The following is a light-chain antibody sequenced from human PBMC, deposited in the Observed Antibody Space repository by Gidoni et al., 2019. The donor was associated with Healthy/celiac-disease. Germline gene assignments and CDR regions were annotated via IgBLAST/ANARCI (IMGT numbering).Light chain of an antibody. CDR1: QSVSNNY. Sequence: IVLTQPQGTLSLSPGERATLSCRASQSVSNNYLAWYQQKPGQAPRLLIYGASSRATGSPDRFSGSGSGTDFTLTISRLEPEDFAVYYCQQYGSSPQTFGQGTKVEIK. CDR3: QQYGSSPQT. CDR2: GAS. J-gene: IGKJ1*01. V-gene: IGKV3-20*01.